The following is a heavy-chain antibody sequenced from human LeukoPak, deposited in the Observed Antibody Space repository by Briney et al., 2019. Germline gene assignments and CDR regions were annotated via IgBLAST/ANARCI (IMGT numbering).Heavy chain of an antibody. J-gene: IGHJ4*02. CDR1: GYTFTSYY. CDR2: IIPIFGTA. V-gene: IGHV1-69*13. D-gene: IGHD4-11*01. Sequence: SVKVSCKASGYTFTSYYMHWVRQAPGQGLEWMGGIIPIFGTANYAQKFQGRVTITADESASTAYMELSSLRSEDTAVYYCARDFHSNFDYWGQGTLVTVSS. CDR3: ARDFHSNFDY.